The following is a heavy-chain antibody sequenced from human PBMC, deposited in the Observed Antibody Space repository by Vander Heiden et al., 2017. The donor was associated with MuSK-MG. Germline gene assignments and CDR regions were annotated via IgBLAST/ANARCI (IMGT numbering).Heavy chain of an antibody. Sequence: EVQLAQSGAEVKKPGESLKISCTGSGYSVTSYWIGWVRQMPGKGLEWMGIIYPGDSDTRYSPSFQGQVTISADKSISTAYLQWSSLKASDTAMYYCARQGYCSGGSCEPTPNGFDPWGQGTLVTVSS. CDR3: ARQGYCSGGSCEPTPNGFDP. V-gene: IGHV5-51*01. J-gene: IGHJ5*02. CDR2: IYPGDSDT. D-gene: IGHD2-15*01. CDR1: GYSVTSYW.